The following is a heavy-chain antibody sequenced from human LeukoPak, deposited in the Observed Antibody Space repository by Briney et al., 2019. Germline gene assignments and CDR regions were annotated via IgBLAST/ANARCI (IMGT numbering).Heavy chain of an antibody. J-gene: IGHJ4*02. V-gene: IGHV4-30-4*08. D-gene: IGHD2-15*01. CDR3: ARDRSRWYYFDY. CDR2: IYYSGRT. Sequence: SETLSLTCTVSGDSISTGDYHWSWIRQPPGKGLEWIGYIYYSGRTYYNPSLKSRVTISVDTSKNQFSLKLSSVTAADTAVYYCARDRSRWYYFDYWGQGTLVTVSS. CDR1: GDSISTGDYH.